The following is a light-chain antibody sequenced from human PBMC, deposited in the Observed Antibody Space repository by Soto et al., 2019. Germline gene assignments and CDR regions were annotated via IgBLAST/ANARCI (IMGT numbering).Light chain of an antibody. CDR3: QQYSSSLRT. J-gene: IGKJ2*01. V-gene: IGKV3-20*01. CDR2: AAS. CDR1: QSVGGNY. Sequence: EIVLTQSPGTLSLSPGERATLSCRASQSVGGNYLAWYQQKPGQAPRLLVYAASTRATGIPDRFSGSGSGTDFSLTISRLEPEDFAVYYCQQYSSSLRTFGQGTKVDIK.